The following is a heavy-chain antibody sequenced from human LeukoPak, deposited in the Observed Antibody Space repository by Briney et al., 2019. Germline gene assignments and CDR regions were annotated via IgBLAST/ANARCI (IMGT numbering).Heavy chain of an antibody. J-gene: IGHJ3*01. V-gene: IGHV3-48*03. CDR1: GFTFSSYA. CDR2: ISTGGNTI. CDR3: ARGSGGSM. Sequence: GGSLRLSCAASGFTFSSYAMSWVRQAPGKGLEWVSYISTGGNTIYYADSVKGRFTISRDNAKNSLYLQMNSLRAEDTAVYYCARGSGGSMWGQGTMVTVSS. D-gene: IGHD3-16*01.